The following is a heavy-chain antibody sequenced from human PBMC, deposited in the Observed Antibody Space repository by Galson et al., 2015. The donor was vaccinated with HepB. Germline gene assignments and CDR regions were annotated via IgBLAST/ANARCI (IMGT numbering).Heavy chain of an antibody. V-gene: IGHV3-21*04. D-gene: IGHD3-22*01. CDR2: ISSSSSYI. CDR1: GFTFSSYS. J-gene: IGHJ4*02. CDR3: ARYDPSGYEGR. Sequence: SLRLSCAASGFTFSSYSMNWVRQAPGKGLEWVSSISSSSSYIYYADSVKGRFTISRDNAKNSLYLQMNSLRAEDTAVYYCARYDPSGYEGRWGQGTLVTVSS.